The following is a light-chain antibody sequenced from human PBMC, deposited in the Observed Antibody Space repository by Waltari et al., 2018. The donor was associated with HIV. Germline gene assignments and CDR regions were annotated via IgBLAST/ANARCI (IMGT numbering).Light chain of an antibody. CDR3: QQSYSIPLT. CDR2: GSF. CDR1: ENIGNN. V-gene: IGKV1-39*01. J-gene: IGKJ3*01. Sequence: DIEMTQSPSSLSASVGDGVTITCRTSENIGNNLNWYQQKKGKAPNFLIYGSFTLQSGAPSRFSGSGFGKEFTLTISSLQPEDFATYYCQQSYSIPLTFGPGTKVDIK.